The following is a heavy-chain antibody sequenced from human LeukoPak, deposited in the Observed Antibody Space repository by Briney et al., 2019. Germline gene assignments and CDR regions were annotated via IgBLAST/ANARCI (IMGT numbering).Heavy chain of an antibody. CDR3: TRHGSYSHGF. Sequence: PSGTLSLTCAVSGGSISSGGYWSWVRQPPGKGLEWIGQIHISGSTNYNPSLDSRVTMSLDKSRNQLSLRLKSMTAADTAVYYCTRHGSYSHGFWGQGALVTVAS. J-gene: IGHJ4*02. D-gene: IGHD3-10*01. V-gene: IGHV4-4*02. CDR2: IHISGST. CDR1: GGSISSGGY.